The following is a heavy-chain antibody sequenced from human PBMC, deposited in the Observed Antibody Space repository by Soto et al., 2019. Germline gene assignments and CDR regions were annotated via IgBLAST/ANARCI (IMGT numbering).Heavy chain of an antibody. CDR3: GKDHRIAAAGTFDD. Sequence: GGSLRLSCSASGFTFSSYAMHWVRQAPGKGLEYVSAISSNGGSTYYADSVKGRFTISRDNSKNTLYLQMSSLRAEDTAVYYCGKDHRIAAAGTFDDWGQGTLVTVPS. CDR1: GFTFSSYA. D-gene: IGHD6-13*01. CDR2: ISSNGGST. V-gene: IGHV3-64D*08. J-gene: IGHJ4*02.